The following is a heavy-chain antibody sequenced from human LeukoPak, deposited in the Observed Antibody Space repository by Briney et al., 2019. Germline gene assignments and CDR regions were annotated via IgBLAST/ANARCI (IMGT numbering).Heavy chain of an antibody. D-gene: IGHD4-17*01. CDR3: ARQDPYGDYVFGY. CDR1: GGSISSGDYY. Sequence: SETLSLTCTVSGGSISSGDYYWSWIRQPPGKGLAWIGYIYYSGSTYYNPSLKSRVTISVDTSKNQFSLKLSSVTAADTAVYYCARQDPYGDYVFGYWGQGTLVTVSS. J-gene: IGHJ4*02. V-gene: IGHV4-30-4*01. CDR2: IYYSGST.